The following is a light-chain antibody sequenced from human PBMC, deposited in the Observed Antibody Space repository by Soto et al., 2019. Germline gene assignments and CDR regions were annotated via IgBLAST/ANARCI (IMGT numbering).Light chain of an antibody. Sequence: QSALTQPASVSGSPGQSITISCTGTSSDVGSQNFVSWHQQRPGKAPKFIIYGDTNPPSGVSNRFSGSKSGNTASLTISGLQADDEADYYCPSYSSSATWVFGGGTKLTVL. CDR2: GDT. V-gene: IGLV2-14*01. CDR1: SSDVGSQNF. CDR3: PSYSSSATWV. J-gene: IGLJ3*02.